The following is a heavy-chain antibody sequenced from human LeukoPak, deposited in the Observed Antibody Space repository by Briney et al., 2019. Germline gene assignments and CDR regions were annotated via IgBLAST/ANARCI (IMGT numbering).Heavy chain of an antibody. CDR2: ISSSSSYI. V-gene: IGHV3-21*04. CDR1: GFTFSSYS. D-gene: IGHD4-17*01. Sequence: PGGSLRLSCAASGFTFSSYSMNWVRQAPGKGLEWVSSISSSSSYIYYADSVKGRFTISRDNAKNSLYLQMNSLRAEDTALYYCARGGWKLALDYGDYASWFDPWGQGTLVTVSS. J-gene: IGHJ5*02. CDR3: ARGGWKLALDYGDYASWFDP.